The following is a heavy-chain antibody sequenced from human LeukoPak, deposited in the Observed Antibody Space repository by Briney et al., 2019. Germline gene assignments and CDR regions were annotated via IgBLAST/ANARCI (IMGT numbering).Heavy chain of an antibody. D-gene: IGHD5-18*01. CDR3: GKTTVGYSSGQKPAWPVDY. J-gene: IGHJ4*02. Sequence: PGRSLRLSCAASGFTFGSHAMYWVRQAPGKGLEWVAGIFGSGGSPHYADSVKGRFTISRDNPRNTVYLQINSLRDEDTAVYYCGKTTVGYSSGQKPAWPVDYWGQGTLVTVSS. CDR2: IFGSGGSP. V-gene: IGHV3-23*01. CDR1: GFTFGSHA.